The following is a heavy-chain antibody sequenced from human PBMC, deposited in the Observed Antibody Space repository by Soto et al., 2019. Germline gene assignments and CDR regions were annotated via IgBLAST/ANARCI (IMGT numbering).Heavy chain of an antibody. V-gene: IGHV3-30*18. D-gene: IGHD5-12*01. Sequence: SGGSLRLSCAASGFTFSSYGMHWVHQAPGKGLEWVAVISYDGSNKYYADSVKGRFTISRDNSKNTLYLQMNSLRAEDTAVYYCAKEPIVAPGYYYGMDVWGQGTTVTVSS. CDR3: AKEPIVAPGYYYGMDV. J-gene: IGHJ6*02. CDR1: GFTFSSYG. CDR2: ISYDGSNK.